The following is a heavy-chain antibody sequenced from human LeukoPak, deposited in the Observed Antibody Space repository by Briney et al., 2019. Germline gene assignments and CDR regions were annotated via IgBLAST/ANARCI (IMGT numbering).Heavy chain of an antibody. V-gene: IGHV3-30*14. Sequence: PGGSLRLSRAASGFTFSSYAMHWVRQAPGKGLEWVAVISYDGSNKYYADSVKGRFTISRDNSKNTVYLQMNTLRVEDTAVYYCARAQSTSSYGPYGYAFDSWGQGTLVTVSS. D-gene: IGHD3-16*01. CDR1: GFTFSSYA. CDR3: ARAQSTSSYGPYGYAFDS. CDR2: ISYDGSNK. J-gene: IGHJ4*02.